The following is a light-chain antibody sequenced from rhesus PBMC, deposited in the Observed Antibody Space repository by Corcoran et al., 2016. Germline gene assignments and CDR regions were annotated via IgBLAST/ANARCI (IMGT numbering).Light chain of an antibody. CDR2: MVS. J-gene: IGKJ3*01. CDR1: QSLVHSDGNTY. Sequence: DVVMIQSPLSLPITPGQPASISCRSSQSLVHSDGNTYLSWYRQKPGQPPRLLIYMVSNRYSGVPARFSGSGEGTEVTLKISSVEAEEVGVYYCGQGTHWPPFTFGPGTKLDIK. V-gene: IGKV2-64*01. CDR3: GQGTHWPPFT.